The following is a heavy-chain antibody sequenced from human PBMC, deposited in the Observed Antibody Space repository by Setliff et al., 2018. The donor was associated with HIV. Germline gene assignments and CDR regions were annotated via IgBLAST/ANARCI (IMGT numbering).Heavy chain of an antibody. D-gene: IGHD5-18*01. Sequence: GESLKISCEGSGYSFSRYWIGWVRQMPGKGLEWVGVIYPGDSSSKYSPSFQGQVTISVDTSISTAYLQWNSLKASDTAIYYCARHPIHTYGYGAFDFWGRGTLVTVSS. J-gene: IGHJ4*02. V-gene: IGHV5-51*01. CDR3: ARHPIHTYGYGAFDF. CDR2: IYPGDSSS. CDR1: GYSFSRYW.